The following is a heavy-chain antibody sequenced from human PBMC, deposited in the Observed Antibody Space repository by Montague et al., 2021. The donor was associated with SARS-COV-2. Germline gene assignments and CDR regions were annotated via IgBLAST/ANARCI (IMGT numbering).Heavy chain of an antibody. CDR2: INHSGST. D-gene: IGHD2-2*01. Sequence: SETLSLTCAVYGGSFSGYYWSWIRQPPGKGLEWIGEINHSGSTNYNPSXXSRVTISVDTSKNQFSPKLSSVTAADTAVYYCTREGYQVLWSDYYYYGMDVWGQGTTVTVSS. V-gene: IGHV4-34*01. J-gene: IGHJ6*02. CDR1: GGSFSGYY. CDR3: TREGYQVLWSDYYYYGMDV.